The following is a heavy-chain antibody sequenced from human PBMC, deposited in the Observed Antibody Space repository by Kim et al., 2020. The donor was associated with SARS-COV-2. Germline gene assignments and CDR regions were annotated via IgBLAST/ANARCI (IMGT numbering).Heavy chain of an antibody. CDR3: ARDGGHKGTHFDY. Sequence: SETLSLTCTVSGGSISSGGYYWSRMRQHPGKGLEWIGYIYYSGSTYYNPSLKSRVTISVDTSKIQFHLKLRSVTAADTAVYYCARDGGHKGTHFDYWGQGALLTVSS. CDR2: IYYSGST. D-gene: IGHD3-16*01. CDR1: GGSISSGGYY. V-gene: IGHV4-31*03. J-gene: IGHJ4*02.